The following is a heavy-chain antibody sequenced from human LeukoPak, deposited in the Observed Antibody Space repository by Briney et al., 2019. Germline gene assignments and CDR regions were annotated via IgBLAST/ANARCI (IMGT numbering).Heavy chain of an antibody. Sequence: GASVKVSCKASGYTFTGYYMHWVRQAPGQGLEWIGWITPNSGGTNYAQKFQGRVTMTRDTSISTAYMELSRLRSDDTAVYYCAREIYCSGGSCYLNWFDPWGQGTLVTVSS. CDR3: AREIYCSGGSCYLNWFDP. V-gene: IGHV1-2*02. CDR2: ITPNSGGT. CDR1: GYTFTGYY. D-gene: IGHD2-15*01. J-gene: IGHJ5*02.